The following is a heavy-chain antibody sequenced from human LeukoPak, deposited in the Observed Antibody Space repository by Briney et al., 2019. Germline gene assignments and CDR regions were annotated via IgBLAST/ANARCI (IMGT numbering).Heavy chain of an antibody. CDR1: GGSISSYY. D-gene: IGHD2-2*01. V-gene: IGHV4-34*01. CDR2: INHSGST. CDR3: ARDRRWVVPAAMASWFDP. J-gene: IGHJ5*02. Sequence: SETLSLTCTVSGGSISSYYWSWIRQPPGKGLEWIGEINHSGSTNYNPSLKSRVTISVDTSKNQFSLKLSSVTAADTAVYYCARDRRWVVPAAMASWFDPWGQGTLVTVSS.